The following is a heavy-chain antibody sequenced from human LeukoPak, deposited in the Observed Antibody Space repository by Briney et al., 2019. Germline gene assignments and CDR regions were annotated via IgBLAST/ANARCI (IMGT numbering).Heavy chain of an antibody. J-gene: IGHJ6*02. Sequence: GGSLRLSCAATGFTLKDYGMHWVRQPPGKGLEWVSSINWNGGGTDYADSVKGRFTISRDNAKNSLYLQLGSLRPEDTALYYCAKHMRATNTYSFFGLDVWGQGTTVTVSS. CDR1: GFTLKDYG. CDR2: INWNGGGT. V-gene: IGHV3-9*01. D-gene: IGHD1-26*01. CDR3: AKHMRATNTYSFFGLDV.